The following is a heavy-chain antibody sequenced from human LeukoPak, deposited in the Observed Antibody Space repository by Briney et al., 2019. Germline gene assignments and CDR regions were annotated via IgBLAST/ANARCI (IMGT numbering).Heavy chain of an antibody. CDR2: ISYDGGTK. D-gene: IGHD6-19*01. CDR1: GFTFSTYA. CDR3: ARDWLSKYYFDY. Sequence: PGGSLRLSCAASGFTFSTYAIHWVRQAPGKGLEWVAIISYDGGTKYYADSVKGRFTLSRDNSKNTLYLQMNSLRAEDTAVYYCARDWLSKYYFDYWGQGTLVTVSS. J-gene: IGHJ4*02. V-gene: IGHV3-30-3*01.